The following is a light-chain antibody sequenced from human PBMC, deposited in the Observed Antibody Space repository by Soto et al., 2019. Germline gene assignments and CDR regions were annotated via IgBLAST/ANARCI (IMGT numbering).Light chain of an antibody. CDR3: SSYTSSRSYV. Sequence: QSALTQPASVSGSPGQSNTISCTGTSSDVGGYNYVSWYQQHPGKAPKLMIYDVNNRPSGVSNRFSGSKSGNTASLTISGLQPEDEADYYCSSYTSSRSYVFGTVTKLTVL. CDR1: SSDVGGYNY. CDR2: DVN. J-gene: IGLJ1*01. V-gene: IGLV2-14*01.